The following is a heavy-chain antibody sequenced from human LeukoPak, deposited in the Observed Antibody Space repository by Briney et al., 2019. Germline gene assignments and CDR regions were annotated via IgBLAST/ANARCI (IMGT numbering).Heavy chain of an antibody. CDR3: ARDLRVLDVLVPTTITWGFDY. CDR2: IIPLFGTT. Sequence: SVKVSCKASGGTFSNYALNWVRQAPGHGLEWLGGIIPLFGTTNYAQNLQGRVTLPSDDSTDTAYMELSSLGSEDTAVYYCARDLRVLDVLVPTTITWGFDYWGQGILVIVSS. V-gene: IGHV1-69*13. D-gene: IGHD3-3*02. CDR1: GGTFSNYA. J-gene: IGHJ4*02.